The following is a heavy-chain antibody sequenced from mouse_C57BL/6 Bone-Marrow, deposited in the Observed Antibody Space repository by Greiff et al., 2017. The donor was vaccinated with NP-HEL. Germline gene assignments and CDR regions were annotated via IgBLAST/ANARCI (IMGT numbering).Heavy chain of an antibody. CDR1: GYTFTSYW. V-gene: IGHV1-69*01. D-gene: IGHD1-1*01. CDR2: IDPSDSYT. J-gene: IGHJ4*01. CDR3: ARESDPITTVVAKGAMDY. Sequence: VQLQQPGAELVMPGASVKLSCKASGYTFTSYWMHWVKQRPGQGLEWIGEIDPSDSYTNYNQKFKGKSTLTVDKSSSTAYMQLSSLTSEDSAVYYCARESDPITTVVAKGAMDYWGQGTSVTVSS.